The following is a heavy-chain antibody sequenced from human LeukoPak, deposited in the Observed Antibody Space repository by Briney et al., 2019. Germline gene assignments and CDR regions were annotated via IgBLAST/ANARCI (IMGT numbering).Heavy chain of an antibody. CDR2: MNSNSGNT. J-gene: IGHJ5*02. CDR3: ARLPASIAAPFA. D-gene: IGHD6-13*01. V-gene: IGHV1-8*01. CDR1: GYTFTSYD. Sequence: ASVKLSCKASGYTFTSYDINWVRQPTGQGLEWMGCMNSNSGNTGYAQKFQGRVTMTRNTSISTAYMELSSLRSEDTAVYYCARLPASIAAPFAWDQGTLVTVSS.